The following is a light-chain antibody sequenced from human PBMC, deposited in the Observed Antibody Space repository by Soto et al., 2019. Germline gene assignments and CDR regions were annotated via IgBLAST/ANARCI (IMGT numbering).Light chain of an antibody. J-gene: IGKJ1*01. Sequence: EIVFTQCPGILFLCPGVXDTLSCRASQSVSNSFLAWYQQAPGQAPRLLIYGASSRATGIPDRFSGSGSGTDFTLTISRLEPEDFAVYFCHQYGSSPSTFGQGTKVDI. CDR3: HQYGSSPST. CDR2: GAS. V-gene: IGKV3-20*01. CDR1: QSVSNSF.